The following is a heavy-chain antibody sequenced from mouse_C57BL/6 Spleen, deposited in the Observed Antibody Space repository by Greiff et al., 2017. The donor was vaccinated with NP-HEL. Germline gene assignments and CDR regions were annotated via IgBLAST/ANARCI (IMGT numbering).Heavy chain of an antibody. J-gene: IGHJ4*01. D-gene: IGHD2-5*01. CDR1: GFTFSDYY. CDR3: ARHGVYSNYADAMDY. Sequence: EVMLVESGGGLVQPGGSLKLSCAASGFTFSDYYMYWVRQTPEKRLEWVAYISNGGGSTYYPDTVKGRFTISRDNAKNTLYLQMSRLKSEDTAMYYCARHGVYSNYADAMDYWGQGTSVTVSS. V-gene: IGHV5-12*01. CDR2: ISNGGGST.